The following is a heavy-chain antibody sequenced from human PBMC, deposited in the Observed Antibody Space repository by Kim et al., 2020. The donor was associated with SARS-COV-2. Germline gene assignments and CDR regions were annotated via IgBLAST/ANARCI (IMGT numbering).Heavy chain of an antibody. V-gene: IGHV4-31*03. CDR2: IHDTGTS. CDR1: GGALKSGGYY. Sequence: SETLSLTCSVSGGALKSGGYYWSWIRQQPGKGLEWVGYIHDTGTSYPNPSLESRVLISVDTSEKRITMKLTSVTAADTAIYFCASRKAAGGLDYWGQGTRVTVS. J-gene: IGHJ4*02. D-gene: IGHD6-13*01. CDR3: ASRKAAGGLDY.